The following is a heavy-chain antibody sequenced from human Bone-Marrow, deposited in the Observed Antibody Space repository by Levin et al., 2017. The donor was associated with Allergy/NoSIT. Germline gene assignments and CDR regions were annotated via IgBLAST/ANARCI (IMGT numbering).Heavy chain of an antibody. J-gene: IGHJ5*02. CDR3: AREDVATSWSSGGWFDP. CDR2: ISSSSRSI. D-gene: IGHD2-2*01. V-gene: IGHV3-48*02. Sequence: GESLKISCAASGFKFSLYSMNWVRQAPGKGLEWLSYISSSSRSIYYADSVKGRFTVSRDNAKTSLYLQMNSLRDEDTAVYYCAREDVATSWSSGGWFDPWGQGTLVTVSS. CDR1: GFKFSLYS.